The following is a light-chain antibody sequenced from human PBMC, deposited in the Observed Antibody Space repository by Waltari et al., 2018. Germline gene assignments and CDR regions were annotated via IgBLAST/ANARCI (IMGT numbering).Light chain of an antibody. V-gene: IGLV2-23*01. CDR1: SSDFGTYTL. CDR2: EGT. Sequence: QSALTQPASVSGSPGQSTTISCTGTSSDFGTYTLVSWYQQHPGKVPKLLIYEGTKRPSGVSNRFSGSKSGNTASLTISGLQAEDEAVYYCCSYAARSTYVIFGGGTRLTVL. J-gene: IGLJ2*01. CDR3: CSYAARSTYVI.